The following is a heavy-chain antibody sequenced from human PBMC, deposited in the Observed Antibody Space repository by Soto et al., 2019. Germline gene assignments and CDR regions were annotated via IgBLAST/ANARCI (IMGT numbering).Heavy chain of an antibody. CDR2: IYPGDSET. V-gene: IGHV5-51*01. Sequence: PGESLKISCEASGYNFNKYWIAWVLQIPGRGLEWMGIIYPGDSETRYNPSFQGQVTLSADTSLNTTYLQWTSLKASDTAMYFCARRGKEDYYYAIDVWGQGTTVTVSS. CDR1: GYNFNKYW. CDR3: ARRGKEDYYYAIDV. J-gene: IGHJ6*02.